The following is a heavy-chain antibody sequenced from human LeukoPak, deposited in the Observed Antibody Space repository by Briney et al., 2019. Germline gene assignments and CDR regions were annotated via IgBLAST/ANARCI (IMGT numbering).Heavy chain of an antibody. V-gene: IGHV4-61*02. D-gene: IGHD3-3*01. CDR3: ASRLYDFWSGYFY. CDR2: IYTSGST. J-gene: IGHJ4*02. Sequence: SETLSLTCTVSGGSISSGSYYWSWIRQPAGKGLEWIVRIYTSGSTNYNPSLKSRVTISVDTSKNQFSLKLSSVTAADTAVYYCASRLYDFWSGYFYWGQGTLVTVSS. CDR1: GGSISSGSYY.